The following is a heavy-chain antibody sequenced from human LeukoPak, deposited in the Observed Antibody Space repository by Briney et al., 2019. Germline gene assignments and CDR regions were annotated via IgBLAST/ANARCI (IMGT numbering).Heavy chain of an antibody. CDR1: GVTFSSYS. D-gene: IGHD2-15*01. CDR2: ISSSSSYI. V-gene: IGHV3-21*01. Sequence: PGGSLILSCAASGVTFSSYSMNWVRQAPGKGLEWVSSISSSSSYIYYADSVKGRFTISRDNAKNSLYLQMNRLRAEDTAVYYCARDPEVVVAATPWYFDYWGQGTLVTVSS. J-gene: IGHJ4*02. CDR3: ARDPEVVVAATPWYFDY.